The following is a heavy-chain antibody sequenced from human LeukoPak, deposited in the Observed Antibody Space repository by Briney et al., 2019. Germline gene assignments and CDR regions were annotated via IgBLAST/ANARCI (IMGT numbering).Heavy chain of an antibody. CDR3: ARAQPNDFWSGSFDY. CDR1: GGTFSSYA. CDR2: IIPIFGTA. Sequence: ASVKVSCKASGGTFSSYAISWVRQAPGQGLEWMGRIIPIFGTANYAQKFQGRVTITTDESTSTAYMELSSLRSEDTAVYYCARAQPNDFWSGSFDYRGQGTLVTVSS. D-gene: IGHD3-3*01. J-gene: IGHJ4*02. V-gene: IGHV1-69*05.